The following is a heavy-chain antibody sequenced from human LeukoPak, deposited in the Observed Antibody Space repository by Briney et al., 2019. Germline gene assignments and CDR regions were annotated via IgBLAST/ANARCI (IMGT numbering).Heavy chain of an antibody. CDR3: ARGAAPYYYDSSGSPGVVH. J-gene: IGHJ4*02. V-gene: IGHV1-8*01. CDR1: GYTFTSYD. Sequence: ASVKVSCKASGYTFTSYDINWVRQATGQGLEWMGWMNPNSGNTGYAQKFQGRVTMTRNTSISTAYMELSSLRSEDTAVYYCARGAAPYYYDSSGSPGVVHWGQGTLVTVSS. CDR2: MNPNSGNT. D-gene: IGHD3-22*01.